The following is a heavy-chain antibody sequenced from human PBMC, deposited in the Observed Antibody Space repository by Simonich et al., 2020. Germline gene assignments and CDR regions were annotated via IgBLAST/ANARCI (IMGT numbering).Heavy chain of an antibody. CDR1: GFTFSSYW. J-gene: IGHJ6*03. CDR2: IKQDGREK. CDR3: ARDGLGTAYYYYMDV. V-gene: IGHV3-7*01. Sequence: EVQLVESGGGLVQPGGSLRLSCAASGFTFSSYWMSWVRQAQGKGLEWVANIKQDGREKYYVDSVKGRFTISRDNSKTSLYLQLNSLRAEDTAVYYCARDGLGTAYYYYMDVWGKGTTVTVSS. D-gene: IGHD7-27*01.